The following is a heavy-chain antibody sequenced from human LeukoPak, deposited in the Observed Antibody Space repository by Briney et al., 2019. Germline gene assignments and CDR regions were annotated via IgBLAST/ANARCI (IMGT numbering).Heavy chain of an antibody. Sequence: SETLSLTCDVYGGSFSGYYWSWIRQPPGKGLEWIGEINHSGYTNYNSSLKSRVTISVDTSKNQFSLKLKSVTAADTAVYYCARGAGARIAAAGMNPYYYYYMDVWGKGTTVTVSS. J-gene: IGHJ6*03. CDR1: GGSFSGYY. CDR3: ARGAGARIAAAGMNPYYYYYMDV. D-gene: IGHD6-13*01. V-gene: IGHV4-34*01. CDR2: INHSGYT.